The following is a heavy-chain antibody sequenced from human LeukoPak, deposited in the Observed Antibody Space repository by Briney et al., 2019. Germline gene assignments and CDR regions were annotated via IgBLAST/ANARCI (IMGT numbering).Heavy chain of an antibody. D-gene: IGHD1-20*01. CDR1: DGSISSYY. Sequence: SETLSLTCTVSDGSISSYYWSWIRQPPGKGLEWIGYISYSGSTNYNPSLKSRVSISVDTSKNQFSLKLSSVTAADTAVYFCARALTGTTGYFDCWGQGTLVTVSS. CDR2: ISYSGST. CDR3: ARALTGTTGYFDC. J-gene: IGHJ4*02. V-gene: IGHV4-59*01.